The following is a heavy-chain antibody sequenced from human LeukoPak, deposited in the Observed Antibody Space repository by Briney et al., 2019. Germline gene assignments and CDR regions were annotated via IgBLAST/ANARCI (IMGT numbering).Heavy chain of an antibody. CDR1: GYTFTGYY. J-gene: IGHJ3*02. V-gene: IGHV1-2*02. D-gene: IGHD5-12*01. Sequence: VKVSCKASGYTFTGYYMHWVRQAPGQGLEWMGWINPNSGGTNYAQKFQGRVTMTRDTSISTAYMELSRLRSDDTAVYYCARDPEAHIVATISGRREDAFDIWGQGTMVTVSS. CDR2: INPNSGGT. CDR3: ARDPEAHIVATISGRREDAFDI.